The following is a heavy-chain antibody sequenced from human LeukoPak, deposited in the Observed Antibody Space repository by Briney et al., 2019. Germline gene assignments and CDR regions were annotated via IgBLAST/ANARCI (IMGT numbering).Heavy chain of an antibody. CDR2: ISSSSTYI. CDR3: ARDPGDFALD. CDR1: GFTFRSYS. J-gene: IGHJ4*02. D-gene: IGHD7-27*01. V-gene: IGHV3-21*01. Sequence: GGSLRLSCAASGFTFRSYSMNWVRQAPGKGLEWVSSISSSSTYIYYADSMKGRFTISRDNAKNSLYLQMNSLRAEDTAAYYCARDPGDFALDWGQGTLVTVSS.